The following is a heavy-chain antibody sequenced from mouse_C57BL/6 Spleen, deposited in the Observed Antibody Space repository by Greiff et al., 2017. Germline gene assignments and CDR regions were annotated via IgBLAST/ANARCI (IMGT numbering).Heavy chain of an antibody. CDR2: ISSGGSYT. Sequence: EVQRVESGGDLVKPGGSLKLSCAASGFTFSSYGMSWVRQTPDKRLEWVATISSGGSYTYYPDSVKGRFTIYRDNAKNTLYLQMSSLKSEDTALYYWARPATVVAPSAMDYWGQGTSVTVSS. V-gene: IGHV5-6*01. CDR3: ARPATVVAPSAMDY. CDR1: GFTFSSYG. D-gene: IGHD1-1*01. J-gene: IGHJ4*01.